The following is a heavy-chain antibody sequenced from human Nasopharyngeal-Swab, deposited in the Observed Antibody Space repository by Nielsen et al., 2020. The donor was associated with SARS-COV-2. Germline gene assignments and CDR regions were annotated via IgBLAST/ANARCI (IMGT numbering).Heavy chain of an antibody. CDR2: IWYDGRNK. J-gene: IGHJ4*02. CDR1: GFTFINYG. V-gene: IGHV3-30*02. CDR3: AKTRGSGSYPYFDY. D-gene: IGHD1-26*01. Sequence: GGSLRLSCAASGFTFINYGMHWVRQAPGKGLEWVAIIWYDGRNKYYADSVKGRFTISRDNSKNTLYLQMNSLRAEDTAVYYCAKTRGSGSYPYFDYWGQGTLVTVSS.